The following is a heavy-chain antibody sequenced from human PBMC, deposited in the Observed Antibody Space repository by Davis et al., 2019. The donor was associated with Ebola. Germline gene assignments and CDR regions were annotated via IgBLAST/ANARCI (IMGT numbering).Heavy chain of an antibody. CDR2: INHSGST. J-gene: IGHJ6*02. CDR1: GGSFSGYY. CDR3: ARGQYSNSFYYYYYGMDV. D-gene: IGHD4-11*01. V-gene: IGHV4-34*01. Sequence: SQTLSLTCAVYGGSFSGYYWSWIRQPPGKGLEWIGEINHSGSTNYNPSLKSRDTISVDTSKNQFSLKLSSVTAANTAVYYCARGQYSNSFYYYYYGMDVWGQGTTVTVSS.